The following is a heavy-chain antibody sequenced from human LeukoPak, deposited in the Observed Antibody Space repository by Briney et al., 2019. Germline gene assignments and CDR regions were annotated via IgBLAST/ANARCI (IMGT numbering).Heavy chain of an antibody. V-gene: IGHV4-4*07. Sequence: PSETLSLTCTVSGGSISSYYWSWIRQPAGKGLEWIGRIYTSGSTNYNPSLKSRVTMSVDTSKNQFSLKLSSVTAADTAVYYCARELAYCGGDCHSFDYWGQGTLVTVSS. J-gene: IGHJ4*02. D-gene: IGHD2-21*02. CDR1: GGSISSYY. CDR3: ARELAYCGGDCHSFDY. CDR2: IYTSGST.